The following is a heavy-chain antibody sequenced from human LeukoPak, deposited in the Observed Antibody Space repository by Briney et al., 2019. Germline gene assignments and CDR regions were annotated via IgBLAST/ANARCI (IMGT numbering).Heavy chain of an antibody. Sequence: SETLSLTCAVSGYSISSGYYWGWIRQPPGKGLEWIGSIYHSGSTYYNPSLKSRVTISVDTSKNQFSLKLSSVTAADTAVYYCARGSSGWFKDYWGQGTQVTVSS. J-gene: IGHJ4*02. D-gene: IGHD6-19*01. CDR3: ARGSSGWFKDY. V-gene: IGHV4-38-2*01. CDR1: GYSISSGYY. CDR2: IYHSGST.